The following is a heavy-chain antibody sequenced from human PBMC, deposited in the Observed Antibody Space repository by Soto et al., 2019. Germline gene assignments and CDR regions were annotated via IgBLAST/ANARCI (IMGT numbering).Heavy chain of an antibody. CDR2: TRQDGGQE. CDR3: ARVGLGAFDAFDV. V-gene: IGHV3-7*01. CDR1: GFTFSSYW. Sequence: PGGSLRLSCAASGFTFSSYWMSWVRQAPGKGLEWVAHTRQDGGQEYYVDSVKGRFTISRDNAKNTLHLQMNSLRAEDTAVYYCARVGLGAFDAFDVWGQGTRGTV. J-gene: IGHJ3*01. D-gene: IGHD1-26*01.